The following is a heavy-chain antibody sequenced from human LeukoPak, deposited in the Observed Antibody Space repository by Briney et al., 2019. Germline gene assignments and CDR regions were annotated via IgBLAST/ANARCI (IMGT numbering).Heavy chain of an antibody. CDR2: IYYSGGT. J-gene: IGHJ5*02. CDR3: ARESDVVVVDP. V-gene: IGHV4-31*03. Sequence: SETLSLTCTVSGGSISSGGYYWSWIRQHPGKGLEWIGYIYYSGGTYYNPSLKSRVTISVDTSKNQFSLKLSSVTAADTAVYYCARESDVVVVDPWGQGTLVTVSS. D-gene: IGHD2-15*01. CDR1: GGSISSGGYY.